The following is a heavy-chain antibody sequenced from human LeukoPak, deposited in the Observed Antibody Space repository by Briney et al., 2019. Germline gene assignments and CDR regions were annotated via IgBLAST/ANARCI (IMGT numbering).Heavy chain of an antibody. D-gene: IGHD3-10*01. Sequence: GASVKVSCKASGYRFTSYGITWVRQAPGQGLEWMGWISGYNGNTNYAQKFQGRVTMSTDTSTTTAYMDLRSLRSDDTAVYYCAKDRGVAGLNWFDPWGQGTLVTVSS. CDR3: AKDRGVAGLNWFDP. V-gene: IGHV1-18*01. CDR1: GYRFTSYG. CDR2: ISGYNGNT. J-gene: IGHJ5*02.